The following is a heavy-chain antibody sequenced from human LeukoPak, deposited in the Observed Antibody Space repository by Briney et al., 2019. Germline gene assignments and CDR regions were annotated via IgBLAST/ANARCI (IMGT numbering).Heavy chain of an antibody. J-gene: IGHJ4*02. CDR1: GYTFSNFD. V-gene: IGHV1-18*01. Sequence: ASVKVSCKASGYTFSNFDISWVRQAPGQGLEWMVWINPYSGNTHYARKVQGRVTLTTDTSTSTAYMELGSLSPDDTAVYYCARDSYWGQGTLVTVSS. CDR3: ARDSY. CDR2: INPYSGNT.